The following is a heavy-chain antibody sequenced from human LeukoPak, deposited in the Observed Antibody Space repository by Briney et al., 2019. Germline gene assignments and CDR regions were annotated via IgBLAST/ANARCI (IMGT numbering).Heavy chain of an antibody. V-gene: IGHV1-2*02. CDR1: GYTFTSYG. Sequence: VASVKVSCKASGYTFTSYGISWVRQAPGQGLEWMGWINPNSGGTNYAQKFQGRVTMTRDTSISTAYMELSRLRSDDTAVYYCARFLRRSSGDYWGQGTLVTVSS. CDR2: INPNSGGT. CDR3: ARFLRRSSGDY. D-gene: IGHD1-26*01. J-gene: IGHJ4*02.